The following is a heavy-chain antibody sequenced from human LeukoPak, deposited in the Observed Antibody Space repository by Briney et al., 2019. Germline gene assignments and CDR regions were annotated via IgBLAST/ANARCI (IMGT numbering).Heavy chain of an antibody. Sequence: ASVKVSCKASGYTFTGYYMHWVRQAPGQRLEWMGWINPNSGVTNYAQNFQGRVTMTRDTSISTAFMELTSLRPDDTAVYYCARDQRTSFDYWGQGTLVTVSS. CDR1: GYTFTGYY. J-gene: IGHJ4*02. D-gene: IGHD2-2*01. CDR2: INPNSGVT. V-gene: IGHV1-2*02. CDR3: ARDQRTSFDY.